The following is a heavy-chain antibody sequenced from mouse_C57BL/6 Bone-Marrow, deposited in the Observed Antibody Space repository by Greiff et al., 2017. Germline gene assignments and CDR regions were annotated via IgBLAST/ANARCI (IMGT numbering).Heavy chain of an antibody. D-gene: IGHD2-4*01. J-gene: IGHJ1*03. CDR2: IHPNSGST. CDR3: ANDYDGVWYFDV. CDR1: GYTFTSYW. Sequence: VQLVESGAELVKPGASVKLSCKASGYTFTSYWMHWVKQRPGQGLEWIGMIHPNSGSTNYNEKFKSKATLTVDKSSSTAYMQLSSLTSEDSAVYYCANDYDGVWYFDVWGTGTTVTVSS. V-gene: IGHV1-64*01.